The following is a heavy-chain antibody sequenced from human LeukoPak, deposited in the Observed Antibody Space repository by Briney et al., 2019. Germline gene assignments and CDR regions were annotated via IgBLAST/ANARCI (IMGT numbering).Heavy chain of an antibody. V-gene: IGHV4-59*01. Sequence: SETLSLTCAVYGGSFSRYYWSWIRQPPGKGLEWIGYIYYSGSTNYNPSLKSRVTISVDTSKNQFSLKLSSVTAADTAVYYCARGLGDLWGQGTLVTVSS. D-gene: IGHD7-27*01. CDR3: ARGLGDL. CDR1: GGSFSRYY. J-gene: IGHJ5*02. CDR2: IYYSGST.